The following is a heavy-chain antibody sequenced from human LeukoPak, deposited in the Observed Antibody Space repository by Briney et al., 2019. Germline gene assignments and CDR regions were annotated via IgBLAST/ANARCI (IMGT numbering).Heavy chain of an antibody. D-gene: IGHD1-26*01. Sequence: GGSLRLSCAASGFTFTTCALHWVRLAPGKGLEWVTLTSFDGSNRYYADSVRGRFIISRDNAKNSLYLQMTSLRAEDTAVYYCARGLSGSQSALDYWGQGTLVTVSS. CDR3: ARGLSGSQSALDY. CDR2: TSFDGSNR. CDR1: GFTFTTCA. J-gene: IGHJ4*02. V-gene: IGHV3-30*04.